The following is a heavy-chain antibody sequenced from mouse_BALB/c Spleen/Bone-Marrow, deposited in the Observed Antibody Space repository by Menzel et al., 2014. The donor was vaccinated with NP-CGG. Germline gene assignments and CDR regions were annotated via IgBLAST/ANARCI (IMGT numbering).Heavy chain of an antibody. V-gene: IGHV1-9*01. Sequence: VKLVESGAELMRPGASVKISCKASGYTFTNYWIEWVKRRPGHGLEWIGEILPGRGSPNYNEKFKGKATFALDTSSNTSYKQLSSLTSEDSAVYYCARKGALRAMDYWGQGSSVTVSS. CDR2: ILPGRGSP. CDR3: ARKGALRAMDY. CDR1: GYTFTNYW. J-gene: IGHJ4*01.